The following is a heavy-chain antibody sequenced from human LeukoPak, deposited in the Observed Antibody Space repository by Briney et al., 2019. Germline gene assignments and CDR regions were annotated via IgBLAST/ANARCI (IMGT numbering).Heavy chain of an antibody. Sequence: ASVKVSCKASGYTFISYGINWVRQAPGQGLEWMAYISPHKDRSHYAQNFQGRVAMTTDTSTTTAYMELSSLRSDDTAIYCCARVRGAGYMDVWGNGTTVIISS. J-gene: IGHJ6*03. CDR3: ARVRGAGYMDV. V-gene: IGHV1-18*04. CDR2: ISPHKDRS. D-gene: IGHD3-16*01. CDR1: GYTFISYG.